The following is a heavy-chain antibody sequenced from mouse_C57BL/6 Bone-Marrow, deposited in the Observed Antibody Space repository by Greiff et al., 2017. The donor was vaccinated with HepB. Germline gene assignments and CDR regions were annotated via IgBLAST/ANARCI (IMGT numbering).Heavy chain of an antibody. D-gene: IGHD1-1*01. V-gene: IGHV1-81*01. Sequence: QVQLQQSGAELARPGASVKLSCKASGYTFTSYGISWVKQRTGQGLEWIGEIYPRSGNTYYNEKFKGKATLTADKSSSTAYMELRSLTSEDSAVYFCARRRLGGSSPLYAMDYWGQGTSVTVSS. CDR2: IYPRSGNT. CDR3: ARRRLGGSSPLYAMDY. CDR1: GYTFTSYG. J-gene: IGHJ4*01.